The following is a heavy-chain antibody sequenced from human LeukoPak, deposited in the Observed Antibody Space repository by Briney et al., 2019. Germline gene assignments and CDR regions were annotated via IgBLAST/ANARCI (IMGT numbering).Heavy chain of an antibody. V-gene: IGHV1-46*01. D-gene: IGHD3-22*01. CDR1: VYTFISYF. CDR2: INPSGSST. J-gene: IGHJ3*02. Sequence: SVHVSFKASVYTFISYFIHGVRQAAGQGVEWLGLINPSGSSTSYAQKFQGRVTMTRDTSSSTVYMELSSLRSEDTAVYYCARWSYYDSSWGGSFDIWGQGTMVTVSS. CDR3: ARWSYYDSSWGGSFDI.